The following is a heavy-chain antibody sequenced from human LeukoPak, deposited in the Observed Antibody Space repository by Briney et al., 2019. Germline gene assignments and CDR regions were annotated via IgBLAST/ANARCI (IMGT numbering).Heavy chain of an antibody. V-gene: IGHV1-69*13. CDR1: GGTFNTYA. D-gene: IGHD2-15*01. CDR3: AREIGYCSGGSCEPFDY. Sequence: ASVKVSCKASGGTFNTYAINWVRQAPGQGLEWMGGIIPLFGTSNFAGSFRGRVTFTADESTSTVYMELSSLRSEDTAVYYCAREIGYCSGGSCEPFDYWGQGTLVTVSS. J-gene: IGHJ4*02. CDR2: IIPLFGTS.